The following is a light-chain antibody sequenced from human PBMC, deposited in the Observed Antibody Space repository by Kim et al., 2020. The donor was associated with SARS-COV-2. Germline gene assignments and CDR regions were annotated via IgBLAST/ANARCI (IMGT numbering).Light chain of an antibody. CDR1: QTIGNN. V-gene: IGKV3-15*01. J-gene: IGKJ2*01. Sequence: EIVMTQSPATLSVSPGERVTFSCRASQTIGNNLAWLQQKPGQRPRLLIHPATSRATGVPARFSGSGSGTEFTLTISSLQSEDFAVYYCQQYDSLRPYTFGQGTKLEI. CDR3: QQYDSLRPYT. CDR2: PAT.